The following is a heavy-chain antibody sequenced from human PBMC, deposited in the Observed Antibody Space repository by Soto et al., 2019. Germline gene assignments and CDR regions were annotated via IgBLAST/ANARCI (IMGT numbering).Heavy chain of an antibody. D-gene: IGHD4-17*01. CDR1: GGSISSGGYY. Sequence: QVQLQESGPGLVKPSQTLSLTCTVSGGSISSGGYYWSWIRQHPGKGLEWIGYIYYSGSTYYNPSRKSRVXXSXDXXKNQFSLKLSSVTAADTAVYYCATRYDYGPHPFDYWGQGTLVTVSS. CDR3: ATRYDYGPHPFDY. V-gene: IGHV4-31*03. CDR2: IYYSGST. J-gene: IGHJ4*02.